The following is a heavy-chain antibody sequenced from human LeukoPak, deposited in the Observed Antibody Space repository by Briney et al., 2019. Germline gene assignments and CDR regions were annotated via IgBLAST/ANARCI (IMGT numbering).Heavy chain of an antibody. CDR2: INPNSGGT. D-gene: IGHD5-12*01. CDR1: GYSFTGYN. CDR3: ARGPSGYDYEAYYYYYMDV. V-gene: IGHV1-2*02. Sequence: WASVKVSCKASGYSFTGYNMHWVRQAPGQGLEWMGWINPNSGGTNFAQNFQGRVTMTRDMSINTVYMELSRLRSDDTAVYYCARGPSGYDYEAYYYYYMDVWGKGTTVTISS. J-gene: IGHJ6*03.